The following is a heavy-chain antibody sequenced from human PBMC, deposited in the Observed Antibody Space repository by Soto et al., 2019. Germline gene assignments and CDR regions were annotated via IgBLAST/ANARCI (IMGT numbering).Heavy chain of an antibody. CDR1: GYGFTSYD. Sequence: ASVKVSWKASGYGFTSYDIYWVRQATGQGLEWMGWMNPNTGNSGYAQKFQGRVTMTSDTSISTAHMELSSLRSEDTAVYYCARRAETNGWNGFGADKYYFDFWGQGTLVTVSS. V-gene: IGHV1-8*01. CDR2: MNPNTGNS. D-gene: IGHD1-1*01. J-gene: IGHJ4*02. CDR3: ARRAETNGWNGFGADKYYFDF.